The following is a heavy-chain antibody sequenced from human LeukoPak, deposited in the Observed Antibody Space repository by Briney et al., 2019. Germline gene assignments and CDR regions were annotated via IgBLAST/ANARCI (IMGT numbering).Heavy chain of an antibody. CDR2: IYYSGST. CDR3: ARDTVGATFPGAFDI. J-gene: IGHJ3*02. Sequence: PSETLSLTRTVSGGSISSSSYYWGWIRQPPGKGLEGIGSIYYSGSTYYNPSLKSRVTISVDKSKTQFSLQLSSVTAADTAVYYCARDTVGATFPGAFDIWGQGTMVTVSS. V-gene: IGHV4-39*07. CDR1: GGSISSSSYY. D-gene: IGHD1-26*01.